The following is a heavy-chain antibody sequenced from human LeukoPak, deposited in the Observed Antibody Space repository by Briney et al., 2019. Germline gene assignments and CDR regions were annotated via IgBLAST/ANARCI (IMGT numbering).Heavy chain of an antibody. Sequence: PGGSLRLSCAASGFTFSSYSMNWVRQAPGKGLEWVSCISSSSSYIYYADSVKGRFTISRDNAKNSLYLQMNSLRAEDTAVYYCARDIYDSSGYYYLPFDYWGQGTLVTVSS. CDR2: ISSSSSYI. V-gene: IGHV3-21*01. J-gene: IGHJ4*02. CDR1: GFTFSSYS. D-gene: IGHD3-22*01. CDR3: ARDIYDSSGYYYLPFDY.